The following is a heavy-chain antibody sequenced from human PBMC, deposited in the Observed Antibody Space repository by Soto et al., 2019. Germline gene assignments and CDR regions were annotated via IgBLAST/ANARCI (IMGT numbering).Heavy chain of an antibody. CDR2: IFSDDRK. D-gene: IGHD3-16*01. CDR1: GFSLSNATMG. CDR3: ARILSGNYGGYFDS. V-gene: IGHV2-26*01. Sequence: QVTLKESGPALVNPTETLTLTCTVSGFSLSNATMGVTWIRQPPGKALEWLAHIFSDDRKFYSTSLKSRLTISKDTSKSQVVLAMTNMDPVDTAKYYCARILSGNYGGYFDSWGQGTLVTVSS. J-gene: IGHJ4*02.